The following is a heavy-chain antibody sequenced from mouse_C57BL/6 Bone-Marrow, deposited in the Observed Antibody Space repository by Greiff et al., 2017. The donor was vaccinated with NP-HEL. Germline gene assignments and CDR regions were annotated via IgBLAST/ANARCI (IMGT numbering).Heavy chain of an antibody. V-gene: IGHV1-9*01. D-gene: IGHD4-1*01. Sequence: QVQLQQSGAELMKPGASVKLSCKATGYTFTGYWIEWVKQRPGHGLEWIGKILPGSGSTNYNEKFKGKATLTADTPSNTAYMQRSSLTTEDSAIYCCARGEDGTAWGFAYWGQGTLVTVSA. CDR3: ARGEDGTAWGFAY. CDR2: ILPGSGST. CDR1: GYTFTGYW. J-gene: IGHJ3*01.